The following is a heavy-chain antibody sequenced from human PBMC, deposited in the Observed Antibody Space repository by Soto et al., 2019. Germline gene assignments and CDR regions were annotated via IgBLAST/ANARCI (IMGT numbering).Heavy chain of an antibody. Sequence: GESLKISCKGSGYSFTSYYISWVRQMPGKGLEWMGRIDPADSSTNYSPSFQGHVTISADKSIRTAYLQWSSLKASDTAMYYCATTGYYDSSGYLYYWGQGALVTVSS. CDR3: ATTGYYDSSGYLYY. D-gene: IGHD3-22*01. CDR1: GYSFTSYY. CDR2: IDPADSST. V-gene: IGHV5-10-1*01. J-gene: IGHJ4*02.